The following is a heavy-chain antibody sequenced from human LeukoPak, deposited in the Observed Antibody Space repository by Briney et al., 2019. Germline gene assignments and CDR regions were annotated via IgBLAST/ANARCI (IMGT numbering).Heavy chain of an antibody. Sequence: GGSLRLSCAASGFTVSSNYMTWVRQAPGKGLEWVAVISYDGSNKYYADSVKGRFTISRDNSKNTLYLQMNSLRAEDTAVYYCARDGYYGSGSYLYYFDYWGQGTLVTVSS. CDR1: GFTVSSNY. J-gene: IGHJ4*02. V-gene: IGHV3-30-3*01. CDR2: ISYDGSNK. D-gene: IGHD3-10*01. CDR3: ARDGYYGSGSYLYYFDY.